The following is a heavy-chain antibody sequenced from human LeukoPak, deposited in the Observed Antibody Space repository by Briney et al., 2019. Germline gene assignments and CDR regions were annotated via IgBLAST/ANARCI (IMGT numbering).Heavy chain of an antibody. CDR3: AKFPHYYDSSGYPAD. J-gene: IGHJ4*02. Sequence: GGSLRLSCAASGFTFSSYGMHWVRQAPGKGLEWVAVIWYDGSNKYYADSVKGRFTISRDNSKNTLYLQMNSLRAEDTAVYYCAKFPHYYDSSGYPADWGQGTLVTVSP. CDR1: GFTFSSYG. D-gene: IGHD3-22*01. V-gene: IGHV3-30*02. CDR2: IWYDGSNK.